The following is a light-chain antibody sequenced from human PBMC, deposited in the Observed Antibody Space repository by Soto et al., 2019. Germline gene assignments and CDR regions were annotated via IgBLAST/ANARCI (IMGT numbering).Light chain of an antibody. CDR3: PQSYTTPYT. V-gene: IGKV1-39*01. CDR2: AAS. CDR1: QIISSY. Sequence: DIQMTQSPSSLSASVGDRLTITCRAIQIISSYLNLCQQKPGKAPKLLIYAASNLPSGVPSRFSGSGSVTEFTLTITSLQPADFATYYCPQSYTTPYTFGQGTKMEIK. J-gene: IGKJ2*01.